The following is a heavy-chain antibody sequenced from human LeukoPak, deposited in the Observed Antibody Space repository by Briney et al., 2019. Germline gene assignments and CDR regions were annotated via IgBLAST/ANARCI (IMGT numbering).Heavy chain of an antibody. CDR3: ARWRVAGAAAGYFDY. D-gene: IGHD6-13*01. V-gene: IGHV4-61*01. CDR1: GYSISSGYY. J-gene: IGHJ4*02. Sequence: SETLSLTCTVSGYSISSGYYWSWIRQPPGKGLEWVGYIYYSGSTNYNPSLKSRVTISVDTSKNQFSLKLSSVTAADTAVYYCARWRVAGAAAGYFDYWGQGTLVTVSS. CDR2: IYYSGST.